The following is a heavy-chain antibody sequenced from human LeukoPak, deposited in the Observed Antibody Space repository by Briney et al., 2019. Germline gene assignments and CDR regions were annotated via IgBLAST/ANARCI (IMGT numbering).Heavy chain of an antibody. V-gene: IGHV3-53*05. D-gene: IGHD6-13*01. CDR1: GFTVSSNY. J-gene: IGHJ4*02. CDR3: AKDSDSSSWSFDY. Sequence: PGGSLRLSCAASGFTVSSNYMSWVRQAPGKGLEWVSVIYSGGGTYYTDSVKGRFTISRDNSKNTVYLQMNSLRAEDTAVYHCAKDSDSSSWSFDYWGQGTLVTVSS. CDR2: IYSGGGT.